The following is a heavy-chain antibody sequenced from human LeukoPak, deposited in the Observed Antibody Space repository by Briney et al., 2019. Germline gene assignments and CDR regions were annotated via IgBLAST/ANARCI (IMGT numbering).Heavy chain of an antibody. V-gene: IGHV4-59*11. CDR3: ASGQGWLTDH. D-gene: IGHD5-12*01. J-gene: IGHJ5*02. CDR2: VHYSRGT. Sequence: SETLSLTCTVSVGSICNHYCNWIRHSPGKELEWIGYVHYSRGTNYNPSLKSRVTISLDTSKNQFFLQLSSVTAADTAVYHCASGQGWLTDHWGRGTLVAVSS. CDR1: VGSICNHY.